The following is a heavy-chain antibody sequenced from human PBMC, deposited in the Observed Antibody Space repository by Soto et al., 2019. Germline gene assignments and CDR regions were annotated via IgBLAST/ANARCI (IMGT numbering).Heavy chain of an antibody. Sequence: PGGSLRLSCAASGFTFSSYAMHWVRQAPGKGLEWVAVMSYDGSNKYYADSVKGRFTISRDNSKNTLYLQMNSLRAEDTAVYYCARDKSPYSSGWHNRHIDYWGQGTLVTVSS. D-gene: IGHD6-19*01. J-gene: IGHJ4*02. V-gene: IGHV3-30-3*01. CDR2: MSYDGSNK. CDR1: GFTFSSYA. CDR3: ARDKSPYSSGWHNRHIDY.